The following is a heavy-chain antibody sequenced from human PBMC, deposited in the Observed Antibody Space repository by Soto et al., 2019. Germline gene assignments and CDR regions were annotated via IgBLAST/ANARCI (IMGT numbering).Heavy chain of an antibody. Sequence: SVKVSCKASGGTFSSYTISWVRQAPGQGLEWMGRIIPILGIANYAQKFQGRVTITADKSTSTAYMELSSLRSEDTAVYYCATPSGVTMVRDPLXVWGQGTTVTVSS. CDR1: GGTFSSYT. J-gene: IGHJ6*02. CDR2: IIPILGIA. D-gene: IGHD3-10*01. V-gene: IGHV1-69*02. CDR3: ATPSGVTMVRDPLXV.